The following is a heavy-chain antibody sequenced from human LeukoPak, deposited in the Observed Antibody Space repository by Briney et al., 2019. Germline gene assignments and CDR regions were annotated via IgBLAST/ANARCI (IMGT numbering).Heavy chain of an antibody. CDR2: INSDGSST. CDR1: GFTFSSYW. D-gene: IGHD3-3*01. CDR3: ARDPHTSRLRFLEWSSTFNWFDP. J-gene: IGHJ5*02. V-gene: IGHV3-74*01. Sequence: GGSLRLSCAASGFTFSSYWMHWVRQAPGKGLVWVSRINSDGSSTSYADSVKGRFTISRDNAKNTLYLQMNSLRAEDTAVYYCARDPHTSRLRFLEWSSTFNWFDPWGQGTLVTVSS.